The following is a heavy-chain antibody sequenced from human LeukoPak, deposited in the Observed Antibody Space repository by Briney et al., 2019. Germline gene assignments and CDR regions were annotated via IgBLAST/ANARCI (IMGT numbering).Heavy chain of an antibody. J-gene: IGHJ4*02. CDR2: FSGGST. V-gene: IGHV3-23*01. CDR1: GFTFTNYG. Sequence: GGTLRLSCVASGFTFTNYGMNWVRQTPGKGLEWVSGFSGGSTYYTDSVKGRFTISRDNSKNTLYLQMNSLRAEDTAVYYCARGPSGYHNTGGQGTLVTVSS. CDR3: ARGPSGYHNT. D-gene: IGHD5-12*01.